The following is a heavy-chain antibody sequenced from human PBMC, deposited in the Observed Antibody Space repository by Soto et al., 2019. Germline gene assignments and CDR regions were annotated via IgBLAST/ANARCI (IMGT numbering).Heavy chain of an antibody. J-gene: IGHJ3*02. V-gene: IGHV4-30-4*01. D-gene: IGHD2-15*01. Sequence: PSETLSLTCTVSGASISSGDYHWSWIRQPPGKGLEWIGYIYYSGSTYYNPSLKSRVTISVDSSKNQFSLKLSSVTAADTAVYYCARAPSGSLSAFHIWGQGTMVTVSS. CDR2: IYYSGST. CDR1: GASISSGDYH. CDR3: ARAPSGSLSAFHI.